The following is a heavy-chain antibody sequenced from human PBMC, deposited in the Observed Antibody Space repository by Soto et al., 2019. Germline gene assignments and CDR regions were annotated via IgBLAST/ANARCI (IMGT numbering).Heavy chain of an antibody. Sequence: QVQLVQSGTEVKKPGASVKVSCKDSGGTFSRSGFHWVRQAPGQGREWMGMIVTSVDTTNYAHKFQARVTISTDQFTSTVYMELRSLRSEDTAVYYCARCPTPPHPADPYAVDVWGQGTRVIVSS. CDR2: IVTSVDTT. J-gene: IGHJ6*02. CDR1: GGTFSRSG. V-gene: IGHV1-69*18. D-gene: IGHD2-15*01. CDR3: ARCPTPPHPADPYAVDV.